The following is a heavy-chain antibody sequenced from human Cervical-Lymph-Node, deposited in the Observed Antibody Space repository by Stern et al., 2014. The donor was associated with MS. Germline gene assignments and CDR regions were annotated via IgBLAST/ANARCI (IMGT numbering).Heavy chain of an antibody. Sequence: QLVQSGGGLVQPGGSQRLSCVASGSTFSTSWMSWVRQAPGKGLEWVANIKRDGSETFYLDSVKGRFTISRDNAKSSLYLEMNSLRAEDTAVYYCTRFLQSGWSDLFDSWGRGTLVTVSS. J-gene: IGHJ5*01. D-gene: IGHD6-19*01. CDR3: TRFLQSGWSDLFDS. CDR2: IKRDGSET. CDR1: GSTFSTSW. V-gene: IGHV3-7*01.